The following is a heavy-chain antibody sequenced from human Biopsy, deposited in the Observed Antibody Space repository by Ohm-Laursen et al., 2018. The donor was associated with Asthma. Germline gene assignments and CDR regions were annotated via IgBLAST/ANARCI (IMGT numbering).Heavy chain of an antibody. D-gene: IGHD2-21*01. CDR3: AKATLGDIGKDY. CDR2: ISCNSGSI. Sequence: SLRLSCAASGFTFADYGMHWVRQAPGKGLEWVSGISCNSGSIGYADSVKGRFTISRDNAKNSLYLQMNSLRVEDTALYYCAKATLGDIGKDYWGQGTLVTVSS. V-gene: IGHV3-9*01. J-gene: IGHJ4*02. CDR1: GFTFADYG.